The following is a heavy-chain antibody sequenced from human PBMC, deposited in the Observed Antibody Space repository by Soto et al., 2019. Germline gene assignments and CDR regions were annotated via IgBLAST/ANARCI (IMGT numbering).Heavy chain of an antibody. CDR2: IKSKTDGGTT. J-gene: IGHJ6*02. CDR1: GFTFSNAW. V-gene: IGHV3-15*05. CDR3: VKGQHYYYAMDV. Sequence: GGSLRLSCAASGFTFSNAWMSWVRQAPGKGLEWVGRIKSKTDGGTTDYAAPVKGRFTISRDNSKNTLYLQMSSLRAEDTAVYYCVKGQHYYYAMDVWGQGTTVTVSS. D-gene: IGHD6-13*01.